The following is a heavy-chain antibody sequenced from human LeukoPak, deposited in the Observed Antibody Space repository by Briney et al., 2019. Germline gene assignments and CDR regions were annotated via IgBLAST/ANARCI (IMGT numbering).Heavy chain of an antibody. Sequence: GGSLRLSCAASGFTFSTYAMTWVRQAPGKGLEWVSAISNNGGNTYYADSVKGRFTISRDNSKNTLYLQMNSLRAEDTAEYYCAKDRTAYWGQGTLVTVSS. CDR1: GFTFSTYA. CDR2: ISNNGGNT. V-gene: IGHV3-23*01. J-gene: IGHJ4*02. CDR3: AKDRTAY.